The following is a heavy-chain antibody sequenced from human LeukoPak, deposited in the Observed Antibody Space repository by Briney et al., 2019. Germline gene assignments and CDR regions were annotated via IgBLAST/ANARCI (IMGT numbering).Heavy chain of an antibody. D-gene: IGHD6-19*01. Sequence: GGSLRLSCAVSGFIVSNNYMSWVRQAPGKGLEWVSVIYSGGSTYYADSVKGRFTISRHNSKNTLYLQMNSLRAEDTAVYYCARAHSSGSDAFDIWGQGTMVTVSS. V-gene: IGHV3-53*04. CDR2: IYSGGST. CDR3: ARAHSSGSDAFDI. CDR1: GFIVSNNY. J-gene: IGHJ3*02.